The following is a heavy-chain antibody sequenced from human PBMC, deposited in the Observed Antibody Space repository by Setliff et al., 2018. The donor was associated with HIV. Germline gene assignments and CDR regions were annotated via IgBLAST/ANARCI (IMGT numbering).Heavy chain of an antibody. J-gene: IGHJ4*02. CDR2: IWHDGNNK. Sequence: PGGSLRLSCTASGFTFADHAVSWVRQSPGKGLEWVAVIWHDGNNKNYADSVKGRFTISRDNSKNNLYLQMNSLSPVDTAVYYCAKVGREYSGYDFTFDYWGQGTLVTVSS. CDR1: GFTFADHA. D-gene: IGHD5-12*01. V-gene: IGHV3-33*03. CDR3: AKVGREYSGYDFTFDY.